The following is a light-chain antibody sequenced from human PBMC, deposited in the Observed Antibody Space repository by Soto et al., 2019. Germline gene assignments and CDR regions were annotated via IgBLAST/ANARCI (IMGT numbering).Light chain of an antibody. Sequence: DIQLTQSPSFLSASVGDRVTITCRASQVLNSYFAWYQQKPGKAPKLLLYATSTLQSVFPSRFSGSGSGAEFTLTITSLQPEDIATYYCQQLNSYPVTFGGGTKVEIK. V-gene: IGKV1-9*01. CDR1: QVLNSY. CDR3: QQLNSYPVT. J-gene: IGKJ4*01. CDR2: ATS.